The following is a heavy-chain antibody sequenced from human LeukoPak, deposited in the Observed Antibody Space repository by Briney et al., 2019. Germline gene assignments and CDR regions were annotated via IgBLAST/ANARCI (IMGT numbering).Heavy chain of an antibody. V-gene: IGHV4-4*07. CDR2: VYTSGST. J-gene: IGHJ4*02. D-gene: IGHD2-21*01. CDR3: ARDPNSAL. CDR1: GGSISSSY. Sequence: PSETLSPTCTVSGGSISSSYWSWIRQPAGKGLEWIGRVYTSGSTNYNYNPSLKSRLTMSVDTSKNQFSLKLSSVTAADTAVYYCARDPNSALWGQGTLVTVSS.